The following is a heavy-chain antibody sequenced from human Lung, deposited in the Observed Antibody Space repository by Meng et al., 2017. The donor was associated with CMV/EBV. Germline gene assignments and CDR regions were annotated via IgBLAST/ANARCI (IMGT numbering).Heavy chain of an antibody. CDR1: GYTFTGYY. D-gene: IGHD3-3*01. CDR2: INPNSGGT. Sequence: ASXXVSXKASGYTFTGYYMHWVRQAPGQGLEWMGWINPNSGGTNYAQKFQGRVTMTRDTSISTAYMELSRLRSDDTAVYYCAGGLYDFWSGYYYYGMDVWXQGTXVTVSS. CDR3: AGGLYDFWSGYYYYGMDV. J-gene: IGHJ6*02. V-gene: IGHV1-2*02.